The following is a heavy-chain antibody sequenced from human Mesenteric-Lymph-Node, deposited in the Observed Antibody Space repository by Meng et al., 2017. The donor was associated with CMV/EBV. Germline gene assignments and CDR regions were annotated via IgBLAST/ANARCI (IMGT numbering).Heavy chain of an antibody. D-gene: IGHD2-2*01. CDR3: ARGRVYCSSTSCPLAGYYFDY. Sequence: YAIGWVRQAPGQGLEWMGGIIPMFGTANYAQKFQGRVTITTDESTSTAYMELSSLRSEDTAVYYCARGRVYCSSTSCPLAGYYFDYWGQGTLVTVSS. V-gene: IGHV1-69*05. J-gene: IGHJ4*02. CDR1: YA. CDR2: IIPMFGTA.